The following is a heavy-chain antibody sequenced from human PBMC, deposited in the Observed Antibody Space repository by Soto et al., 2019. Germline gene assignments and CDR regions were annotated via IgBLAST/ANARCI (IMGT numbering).Heavy chain of an antibody. J-gene: IGHJ3*02. Sequence: PGGSLRLSCVVSGFSFSDYYMSWIRQAPGKGLEWVSYIGSSSRYTNYADSVKGRFIISRDSAKKSLYLQMNNLRAEDTAIYYCARPVVAETYDAFDIWGQGTMVTVSS. CDR1: GFSFSDYY. CDR2: IGSSSRYT. CDR3: ARPVVAETYDAFDI. D-gene: IGHD2-15*01. V-gene: IGHV3-11*06.